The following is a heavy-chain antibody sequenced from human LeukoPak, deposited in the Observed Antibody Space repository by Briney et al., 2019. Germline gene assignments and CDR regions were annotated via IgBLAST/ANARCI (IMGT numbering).Heavy chain of an antibody. CDR3: ARGRYYYDSSGYPDNAFDI. CDR2: INPNSGGT. CDR1: GYTFTGYY. V-gene: IGHV1-2*02. D-gene: IGHD3-22*01. J-gene: IGHJ3*02. Sequence: GASVKVSCKASGYTFTGYYMHWVRQAPGQGLEWMGWINPNSGGTNYAQKFQGRVTMTRDTSISTAYMELSSLRSEDTAVYYCARGRYYYDSSGYPDNAFDIWGQGTMVTVSS.